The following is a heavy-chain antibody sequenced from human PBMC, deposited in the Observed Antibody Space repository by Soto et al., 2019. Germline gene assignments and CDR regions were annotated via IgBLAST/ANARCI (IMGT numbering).Heavy chain of an antibody. CDR3: AKDPVRAVAGTWGY. J-gene: IGHJ4*02. Sequence: EVQLLESGGGLVQPGGSLRLSCAASGFTFSSYAMSWVRQAPGKGLEWVSAISGSGGSTYYADSVKGRFTISRDNSKNTLYMHMNSLRAEDTAVYYCAKDPVRAVAGTWGYWGQGTLVTVSS. D-gene: IGHD6-19*01. CDR2: ISGSGGST. CDR1: GFTFSSYA. V-gene: IGHV3-23*01.